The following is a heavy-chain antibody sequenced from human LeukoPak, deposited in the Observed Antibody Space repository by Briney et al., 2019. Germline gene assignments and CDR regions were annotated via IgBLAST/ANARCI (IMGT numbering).Heavy chain of an antibody. V-gene: IGHV3-48*03. Sequence: GGSLRLSCAASGFTFSSYAMNWVRQAPGKGLKWVSYISRSGSTIYYADSVKGRFPISRDNAKNSLYLQMNSLRVEDTAVYYCARGRPGAFNIWGQGTMVTVSS. CDR2: ISRSGSTI. CDR1: GFTFSSYA. CDR3: ARGRPGAFNI. J-gene: IGHJ3*02.